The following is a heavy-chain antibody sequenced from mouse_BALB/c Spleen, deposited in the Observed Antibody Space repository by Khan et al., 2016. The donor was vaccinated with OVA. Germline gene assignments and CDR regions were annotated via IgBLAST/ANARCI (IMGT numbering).Heavy chain of an antibody. Sequence: EVQLQESGPGLVKPSQSLSLTCTVTGYSITSNYAWNWIRQFPGNKLEWMGYISYSGLTSYNPSLKSRISITRDTSKNQFFLQLNSVTTEDTATYYCARGNYHGYTMDYWGQGTSVTVSS. J-gene: IGHJ4*01. V-gene: IGHV3-2*02. CDR3: ARGNYHGYTMDY. CDR1: GYSITSNYA. D-gene: IGHD1-1*01. CDR2: ISYSGLT.